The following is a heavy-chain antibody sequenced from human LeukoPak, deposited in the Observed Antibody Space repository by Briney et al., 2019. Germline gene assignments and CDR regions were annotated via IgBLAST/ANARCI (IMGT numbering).Heavy chain of an antibody. V-gene: IGHV1-69*05. Sequence: ASVKVSCKASGGTFSSYAISWVRQAPGQGLEWMGGIIPIFGTANYAQKFQGRVTITTYESTSTAYMELSSLRSEDTAVCYSARDNNSYDSSGYSVRALGYWGQGTLVTVSS. J-gene: IGHJ4*02. CDR1: GGTFSSYA. CDR2: IIPIFGTA. D-gene: IGHD3-22*01. CDR3: ARDNNSYDSSGYSVRALGY.